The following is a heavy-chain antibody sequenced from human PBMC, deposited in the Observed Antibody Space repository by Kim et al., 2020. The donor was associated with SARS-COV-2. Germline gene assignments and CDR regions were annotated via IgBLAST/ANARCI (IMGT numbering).Heavy chain of an antibody. CDR2: INAGNGNT. D-gene: IGHD3-16*01. V-gene: IGHV1-3*01. CDR3: ARDGGLWMGEIDP. J-gene: IGHJ5*02. CDR1: GYTFTSYA. Sequence: ASVKVSCKASGYTFTSYAMHWVRQAPGQRLEWMGWINAGNGNTKYSQKFQGRVTMTRDTSASTAYMELSSLRSEDTAVYYCARDGGLWMGEIDPWGQGTLVTVSS.